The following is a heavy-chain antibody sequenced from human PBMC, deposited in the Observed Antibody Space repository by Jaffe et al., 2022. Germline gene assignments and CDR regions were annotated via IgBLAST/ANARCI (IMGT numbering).Heavy chain of an antibody. CDR2: IYHSGST. CDR3: ARLPDSSGYYLADFDY. J-gene: IGHJ4*02. CDR1: GYSISSGYY. D-gene: IGHD3-22*01. Sequence: QVQLQESGPGLVKPSETLSLTCAVSGYSISSGYYWGWIRQPPGKGLEWIGSIYHSGSTYYNPSLKSRVTISVDTSKNQFSLKLSSVTAADTAVYYCARLPDSSGYYLADFDYWGQGTLVTVSS. V-gene: IGHV4-38-2*01.